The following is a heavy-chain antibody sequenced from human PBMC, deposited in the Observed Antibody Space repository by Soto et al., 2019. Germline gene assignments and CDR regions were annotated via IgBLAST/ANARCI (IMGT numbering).Heavy chain of an antibody. J-gene: IGHJ5*02. CDR1: GFSFNAYV. CDR3: ARTRRGETAIITDGLDL. D-gene: IGHD5-18*01. Sequence: GGSLRPSCAASGFSFNAYVMNWVRPAPGRGLEWVALIWYHGAYEYYADSVKGRFTISRDNSRNTLYLQMNSLKAEDTAVYYCARTRRGETAIITDGLDLSGQGTQVTVSS. V-gene: IGHV3-33*01. CDR2: IWYHGAYE.